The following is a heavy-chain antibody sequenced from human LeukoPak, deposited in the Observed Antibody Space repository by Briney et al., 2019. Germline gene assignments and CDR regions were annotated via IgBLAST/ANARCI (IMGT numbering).Heavy chain of an antibody. J-gene: IGHJ3*02. CDR3: AKDHYYGSGGVGVFDI. D-gene: IGHD3-10*01. Sequence: GGSLRLSCAASEFTFSSYAMSWVRQAPGKGLEWVSGISGSGGSTNYADSVKGRFTISRDNSKNTLYLQMNSLRAEDTAVYYCAKDHYYGSGGVGVFDIWGQGTMVTVSS. CDR2: ISGSGGST. CDR1: EFTFSSYA. V-gene: IGHV3-23*01.